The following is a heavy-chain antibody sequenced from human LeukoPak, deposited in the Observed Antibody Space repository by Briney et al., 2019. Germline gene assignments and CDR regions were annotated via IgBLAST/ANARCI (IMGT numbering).Heavy chain of an antibody. CDR2: INPGNGAT. CDR1: GYSLSDYH. D-gene: IGHD2-2*03. Sequence: ASVKVSCKASGYSLSDYHLHWVRQAPGQGLEWMGDINPGNGATKYAQNFQGRVTMTRDTSISTVYMDLSGLTPDDTAVYYCARDPQYTFGYPTYDCWGQGTLVTVSS. J-gene: IGHJ4*02. CDR3: ARDPQYTFGYPTYDC. V-gene: IGHV1-2*02.